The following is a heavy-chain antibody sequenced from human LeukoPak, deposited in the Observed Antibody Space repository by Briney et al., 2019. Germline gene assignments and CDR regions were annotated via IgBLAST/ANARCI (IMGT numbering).Heavy chain of an antibody. CDR3: ARVDGGYYGSADY. D-gene: IGHD3-10*01. J-gene: IGHJ4*02. CDR2: IIPIFGAA. Sequence: GSSVKVSCKASGGTFSSYAISWVRQAPGQGLEWMGGIIPIFGAANYAQKFQGRVTITADESTSTAYMELSSLRSEDTAVYYCARVDGGYYGSADYWGQGTLVTVSS. CDR1: GGTFSSYA. V-gene: IGHV1-69*01.